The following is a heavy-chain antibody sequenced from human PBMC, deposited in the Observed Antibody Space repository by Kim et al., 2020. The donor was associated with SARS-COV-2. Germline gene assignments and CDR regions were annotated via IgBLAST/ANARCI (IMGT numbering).Heavy chain of an antibody. D-gene: IGHD3-16*02. V-gene: IGHV3-11*01. CDR3: ARAHYDYVWGSYRPYYYYYMDV. CDR1: GFTFSDYY. CDR2: ISSSGSTI. J-gene: IGHJ6*03. Sequence: GGSLRLSCAASGFTFSDYYMSWIRQAPGKGLEWVSYISSSGSTIYYADSVKGRFTISRDNAKNSLYLQMNSLRAEDTAVYYCARAHYDYVWGSYRPYYYYYMDVWGKGTTVTVSS.